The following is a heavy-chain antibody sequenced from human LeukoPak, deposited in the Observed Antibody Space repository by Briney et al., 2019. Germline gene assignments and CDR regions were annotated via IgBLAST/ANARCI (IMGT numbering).Heavy chain of an antibody. Sequence: SETLSLTCTVSGGSISSHYWSWIRQPPGKGLEWIGYIYYSGSTKYNPSLKSRVTISLDTSKNQISLKLSSVTGADTAVYYCARQSEAAGYFGWCDPWGQGTLFTVSS. CDR3: ARQSEAAGYFGWCDP. CDR2: IYYSGST. CDR1: GGSISSHY. J-gene: IGHJ5*02. V-gene: IGHV4-59*11. D-gene: IGHD6-13*01.